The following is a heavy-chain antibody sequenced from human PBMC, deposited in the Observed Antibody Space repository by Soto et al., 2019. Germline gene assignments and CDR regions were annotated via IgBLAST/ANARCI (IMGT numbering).Heavy chain of an antibody. CDR3: VKVQMATTEGYYYGMDV. Sequence: GGSLRLSCSASGFTFRSYAMHWVRQAPGKGLEYVSAISSNGGSTYYADSVKGRFTISRDNSKNTLYLQLSSLRTEDTAVYYCVKVQMATTEGYYYGMDVWGQGTTFTVSS. D-gene: IGHD5-12*01. V-gene: IGHV3-64D*06. CDR1: GFTFRSYA. CDR2: ISSNGGST. J-gene: IGHJ6*02.